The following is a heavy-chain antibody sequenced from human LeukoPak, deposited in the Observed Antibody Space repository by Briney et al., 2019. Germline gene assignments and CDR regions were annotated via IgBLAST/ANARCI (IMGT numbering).Heavy chain of an antibody. Sequence: SDTLSLTCAVYGESFSGYYWSCIRQPPGKGLEWIGEINHSGSTNYNPSLKSRVTMSVDTSKNQFSLKLSSVTAADTAVYYCARATVDSSGYYYVFHFDYWGQGTLVTVSS. CDR2: INHSGST. J-gene: IGHJ4*02. CDR3: ARATVDSSGYYYVFHFDY. V-gene: IGHV4-34*01. CDR1: GESFSGYY. D-gene: IGHD3-22*01.